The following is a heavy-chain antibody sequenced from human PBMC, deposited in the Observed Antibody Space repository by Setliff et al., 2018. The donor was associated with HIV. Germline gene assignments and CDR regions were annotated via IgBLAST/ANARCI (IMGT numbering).Heavy chain of an antibody. CDR3: AIDVIGGWLRPMPDF. V-gene: IGHV1-69*13. Sequence: GASVKVSCQAYGGTFSSHAINWVRQAPGQGLEWMGGIIPMFGTANYSQRFQGRVTITADESTSTAYMELSSLRSGDTAVYYCAIDVIGGWLRPMPDFWGPGTLVTVSS. D-gene: IGHD5-12*01. CDR1: GGTFSSHA. CDR2: IIPMFGTA. J-gene: IGHJ4*02.